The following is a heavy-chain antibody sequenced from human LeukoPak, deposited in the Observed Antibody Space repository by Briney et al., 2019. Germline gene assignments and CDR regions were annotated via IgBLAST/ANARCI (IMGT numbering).Heavy chain of an antibody. Sequence: GESLKISCKGSGYSFTSYWIGWVRQMPGKGLEWMGIIYPGDSDNRYSPSFQGQVTISADKSISTAYLQWSSLKASDTAMYYCASTYYYDSSGYSAKAFDIWGQGTMVTVSS. CDR3: ASTYYYDSSGYSAKAFDI. D-gene: IGHD3-22*01. J-gene: IGHJ3*02. V-gene: IGHV5-51*01. CDR1: GYSFTSYW. CDR2: IYPGDSDN.